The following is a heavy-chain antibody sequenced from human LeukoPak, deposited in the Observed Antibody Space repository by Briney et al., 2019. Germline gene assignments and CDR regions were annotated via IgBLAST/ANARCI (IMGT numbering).Heavy chain of an antibody. CDR1: GGSFSGYY. CDR2: INHSGST. V-gene: IGHV4-34*01. CDR3: ARTPGSETDHNWFDP. J-gene: IGHJ5*02. D-gene: IGHD3-10*01. Sequence: PSETLSVSCAASGGSFSGYYWSWIRQPPGKGLEWIGEINHSGSTNYNPPLKSRVTISVDTSKNQFSLKLSSVTAADKAVYYCARTPGSETDHNWFDPWGQGTLVTVSS.